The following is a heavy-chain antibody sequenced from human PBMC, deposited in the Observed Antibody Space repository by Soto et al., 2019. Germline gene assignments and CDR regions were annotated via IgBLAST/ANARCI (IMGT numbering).Heavy chain of an antibody. D-gene: IGHD1-26*01. Sequence: GGSLRLSCAASGFTFSSYGMHWVRQAPGKGLEWVAVIWYDGSNKYYADSVKGRFTISRDNSKNTLYLQMNSLRAEDTAVYYCARERGSYPAGHYFDYWGQGTLVTVSS. CDR1: GFTFSSYG. CDR2: IWYDGSNK. CDR3: ARERGSYPAGHYFDY. V-gene: IGHV3-33*01. J-gene: IGHJ4*02.